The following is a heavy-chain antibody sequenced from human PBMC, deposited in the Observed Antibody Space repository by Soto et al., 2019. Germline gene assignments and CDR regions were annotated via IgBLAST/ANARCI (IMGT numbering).Heavy chain of an antibody. CDR2: ISSNGGST. V-gene: IGHV3-64*01. J-gene: IGHJ4*02. Sequence: GWSLRLSCAASGFTFSSYAMHWVRQAPGKGLEYVSAISSNGGSTYYANSVKGRFTISRDNSKNTLYLQMGSLRAEDMAVYYCARTITGTTWIFDYWGQGTLVTVPS. CDR1: GFTFSSYA. D-gene: IGHD1-7*01. CDR3: ARTITGTTWIFDY.